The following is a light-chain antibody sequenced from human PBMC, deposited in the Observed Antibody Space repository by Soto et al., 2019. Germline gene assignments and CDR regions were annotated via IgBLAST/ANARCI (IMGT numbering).Light chain of an antibody. V-gene: IGKV1-5*03. CDR1: QSINTW. J-gene: IGKJ4*01. CDR2: KAY. Sequence: DIQMTQSPSTLSASVGDRVTITCRASQSINTWLAWYKQKPGKAPKLLIYKAYSLQSGVPLRFSGSGSGTEVTLTIGSLQPDNFATYHCQQYHIYSLTCGGGTKVEIK. CDR3: QQYHIYSLT.